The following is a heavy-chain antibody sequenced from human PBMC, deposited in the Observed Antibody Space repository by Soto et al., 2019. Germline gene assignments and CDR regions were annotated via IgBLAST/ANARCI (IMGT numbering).Heavy chain of an antibody. D-gene: IGHD3-16*02. CDR2: ISGSGGST. J-gene: IGHJ4*02. CDR1: GFTFSSYA. CDR3: ANFFYDYVWWSYRSPFDY. Sequence: QPGGSLRLSCAASGFTFSSYAMSWVRQAPGKGLEWVSAISGSGGSTYYADSVKGRFTISRDNSKNTLYLQMNSLRAEDTAVYYCANFFYDYVWWSYRSPFDYWGQGTLVTV. V-gene: IGHV3-23*01.